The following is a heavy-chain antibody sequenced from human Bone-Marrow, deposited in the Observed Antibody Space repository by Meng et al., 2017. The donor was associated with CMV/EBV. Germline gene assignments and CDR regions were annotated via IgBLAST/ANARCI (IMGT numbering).Heavy chain of an antibody. Sequence: ASVKVSCKASGYTFTGYYMHWVRQAPGQGLEWMGWINPNSGGTNYAQKFQGRVTMTRDTSISTAYTGLGRLRSDDTAVYYCARDRGYCSSTSCPPFDYWGQGTLVTVSS. CDR3: ARDRGYCSSTSCPPFDY. V-gene: IGHV1-2*02. J-gene: IGHJ4*02. CDR2: INPNSGGT. CDR1: GYTFTGYY. D-gene: IGHD2-2*01.